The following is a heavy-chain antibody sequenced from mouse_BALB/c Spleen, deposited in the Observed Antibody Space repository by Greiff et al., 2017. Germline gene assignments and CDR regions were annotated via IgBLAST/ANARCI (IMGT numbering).Heavy chain of an antibody. CDR3: TRETTSFAY. J-gene: IGHJ3*01. Sequence: VQLQQSGPELVKPGASVKISCKASGYAFTSSGMNWVKQRPGQGLEWIGRIYTGDGDTNYNGKFKGRATLTADKSSSTAYMQLSSVTSVDSAVYFCTRETTSFAYWGQGTLVTVSA. V-gene: IGHV1-82*01. CDR2: IYTGDGDT. D-gene: IGHD2-12*01. CDR1: GYAFTSSG.